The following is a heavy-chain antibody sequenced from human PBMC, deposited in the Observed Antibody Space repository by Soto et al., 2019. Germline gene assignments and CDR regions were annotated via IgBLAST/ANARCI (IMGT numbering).Heavy chain of an antibody. J-gene: IGHJ4*02. CDR1: GGSFSGYY. CDR3: AREKASASDY. CDR2: ITHSGST. V-gene: IGHV4-34*01. Sequence: QVQLQQWGAGLLKPSEALSLTCAVYGGSFSGYYWSWIRQCPGRGLEWSREITHSGSTNYTPSLDSRVPVTVDTSKYHFSLKLSSVTAADTAVYYFAREKASASDYWRQGTLVTVSS. D-gene: IGHD6-13*01.